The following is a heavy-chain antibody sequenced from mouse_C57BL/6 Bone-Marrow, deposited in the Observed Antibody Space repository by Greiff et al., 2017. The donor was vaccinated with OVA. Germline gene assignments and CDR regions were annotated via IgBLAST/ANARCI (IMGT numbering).Heavy chain of an antibody. J-gene: IGHJ2*01. CDR3: ARSSTTVVAPCDY. Sequence: VQLQQSGAELVRPGASVKLSCKASGYTFTDYYINWVKQRPGQGLEWIARIYPGSGNTYYNEKFKGKATLTAEKSSSTAYMRLSSLTSEDSAVYFCARSSTTVVAPCDYWGQGTTLTVSS. V-gene: IGHV1-76*01. D-gene: IGHD1-1*01. CDR2: IYPGSGNT. CDR1: GYTFTDYY.